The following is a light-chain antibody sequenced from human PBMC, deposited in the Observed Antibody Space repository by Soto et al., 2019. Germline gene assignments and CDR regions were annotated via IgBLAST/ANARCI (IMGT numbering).Light chain of an antibody. Sequence: DIQMTQSPSSLSASVGDRVTITCRASQSISSYLNWYQQKPGKAPKLLIYAASSLQSGVPSRFSGSGSGTDFTLTISSLQPEDFATYYCQQSYSTPYFGGATKVKIK. CDR2: AAS. V-gene: IGKV1-39*01. CDR3: QQSYSTPY. CDR1: QSISSY. J-gene: IGKJ4*01.